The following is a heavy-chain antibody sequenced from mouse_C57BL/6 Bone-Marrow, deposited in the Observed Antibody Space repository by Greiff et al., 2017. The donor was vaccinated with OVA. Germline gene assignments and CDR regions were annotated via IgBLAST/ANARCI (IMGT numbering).Heavy chain of an antibody. V-gene: IGHV1-64*01. CDR1: CYTFTSYW. J-gene: IGHJ1*03. Sequence: QVQLQQPGAELVKPGASVKLSCKASCYTFTSYWMHWVKQRPGQGLEWIGMIHPNSGSTNYNEKFKSKATLTVDKSSSTAYMQLSSLTSEDSAVYYCYYYGSSGYFDVWGTGTTVTVSS. D-gene: IGHD1-1*01. CDR3: YYYGSSGYFDV. CDR2: IHPNSGST.